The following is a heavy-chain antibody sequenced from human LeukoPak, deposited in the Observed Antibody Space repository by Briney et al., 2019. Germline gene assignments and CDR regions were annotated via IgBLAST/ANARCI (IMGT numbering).Heavy chain of an antibody. CDR1: GYSISSGYY. D-gene: IGHD6-19*01. J-gene: IGHJ5*02. Sequence: SETLSLTCAVSGYSISSGYYWGWIRQPPGQGLEWIGSIYHSGGTYYNPSLKSRVTISVDTSKNQFSLKLSSVTAADTAVYYCARGDDSSGWYEAWFDPWGQGTLVTVSS. V-gene: IGHV4-38-2*01. CDR3: ARGDDSSGWYEAWFDP. CDR2: IYHSGGT.